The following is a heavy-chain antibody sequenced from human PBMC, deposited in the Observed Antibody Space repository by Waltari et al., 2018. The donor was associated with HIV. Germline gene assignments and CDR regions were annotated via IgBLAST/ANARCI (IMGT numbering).Heavy chain of an antibody. J-gene: IGHJ3*02. CDR1: GFTFSSYG. CDR2: ISYDGSNK. D-gene: IGHD6-6*01. Sequence: QVQLVESGGGVVQPGRSLRLSCAASGFTFSSYGMHWVRPAPGKGLEWVAVISYDGSNKYYADSVKGRFTISRDNSKNTLYLQMNSLRAEDTAVYYCAGVMRRQLGGAFDIWGQGTMVTVSS. V-gene: IGHV3-30*03. CDR3: AGVMRRQLGGAFDI.